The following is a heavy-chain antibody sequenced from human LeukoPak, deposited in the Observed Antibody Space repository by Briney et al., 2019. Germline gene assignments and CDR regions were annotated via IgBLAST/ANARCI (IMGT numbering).Heavy chain of an antibody. CDR1: GFTFTSYV. D-gene: IGHD6-13*01. Sequence: GGSLRLSCAASGFTFTSYVMVWVRQAPGKGLEWVSSISSTTTYIYYADSVMGRFTISRDNAKYSLYLQMNSLRADGTAVYYCARVLAVSGAYYFDYWGQGTLVTVSS. J-gene: IGHJ4*02. CDR3: ARVLAVSGAYYFDY. CDR2: ISSTTTYI. V-gene: IGHV3-21*01.